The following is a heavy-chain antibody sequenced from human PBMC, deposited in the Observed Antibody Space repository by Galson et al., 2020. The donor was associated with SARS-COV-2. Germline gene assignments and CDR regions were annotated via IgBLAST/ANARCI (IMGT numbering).Heavy chain of an antibody. J-gene: IGHJ4*02. CDR2: ISGSGGST. CDR1: GFTFSSYA. D-gene: IGHD1-7*01. Sequence: GGSLRLSCAASGFTFSSYAMSWVRQAPGKGLEWFSAISGSGGSTYYADPVKGRFTISRDNSKNTLYLQMNSLRAEDTAVYYCAKRANWNYYFDYWGQGTLVTVSS. CDR3: AKRANWNYYFDY. V-gene: IGHV3-23*01.